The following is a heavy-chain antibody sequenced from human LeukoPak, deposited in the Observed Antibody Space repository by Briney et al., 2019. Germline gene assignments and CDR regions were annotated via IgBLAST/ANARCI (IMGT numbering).Heavy chain of an antibody. Sequence: SETLSLTCTVSGGSISSNYRSWIRQPPGKGLEWIGYIYYSGSTNYNPSLKSRVTISVDTSKNQFSLKLSSVTAADTAVYYCARRYCSTTSCSGHNWFDPWGQGTLVTVSS. CDR2: IYYSGST. V-gene: IGHV4-59*01. J-gene: IGHJ5*02. D-gene: IGHD2-2*01. CDR1: GGSISSNY. CDR3: ARRYCSTTSCSGHNWFDP.